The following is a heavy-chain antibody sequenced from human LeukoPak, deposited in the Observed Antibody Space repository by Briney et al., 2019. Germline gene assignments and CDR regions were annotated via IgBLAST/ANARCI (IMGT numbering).Heavy chain of an antibody. CDR1: GGSISSYY. CDR2: IYDSGST. CDR3: AGDHTAMFSSAFDI. V-gene: IGHV4-59*08. Sequence: SERVTLTCTVSGGSISSYYWSWPRQPPGKGLEWIGYIYDSGSTNYNPSLKSGITMSVDTSKNQCSLNLRSVTAADTAVYYCAGDHTAMFSSAFDIWGQGTLVTVSS. J-gene: IGHJ3*02. D-gene: IGHD5-18*01.